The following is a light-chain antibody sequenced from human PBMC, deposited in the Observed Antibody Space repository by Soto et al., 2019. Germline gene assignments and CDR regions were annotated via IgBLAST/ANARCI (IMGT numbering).Light chain of an antibody. Sequence: DIPMTQSPSSLSASVGDRVTITCQASQDISNDLNWYQQKPGKAPKLLIYDASNLETGVPSRFSGSGSGTDFTFTISILQPEDIATYYCQQYDNLLVTFGQGTKLEIK. CDR3: QQYDNLLVT. V-gene: IGKV1-33*01. CDR1: QDISND. J-gene: IGKJ2*01. CDR2: DAS.